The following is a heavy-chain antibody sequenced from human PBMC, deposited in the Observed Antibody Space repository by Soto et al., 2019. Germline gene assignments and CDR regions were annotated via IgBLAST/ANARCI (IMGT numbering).Heavy chain of an antibody. CDR1: RVAFSKFI. D-gene: IGHD6-19*01. V-gene: IGHV1-69*13. CDR3: AKVRYSSPMGYYYGMDV. CDR2: IIPIFGTA. Sequence: GASVKVSCKASRVAFSKFIVTWGRQAPGLGLEWVGGIIPIFGTANYAQKFQGRVTNTADESTSTSYMEVNNLRSEDTAVYYCAKVRYSSPMGYYYGMDVWGQGTTVTVSS. J-gene: IGHJ6*02.